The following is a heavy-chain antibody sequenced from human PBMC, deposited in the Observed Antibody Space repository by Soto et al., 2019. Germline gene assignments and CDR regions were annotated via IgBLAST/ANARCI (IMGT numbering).Heavy chain of an antibody. Sequence: PSETLSLTCTVSGGSISSSSSYWGWIRQPPGKGLEWVGNIYYLGNTYYNPSLGSRVTISVDTSKNQFSLKLRSVTAADTAVFYCAGLFPYGSSGYHLLYWGQGTLVTVSS. D-gene: IGHD3-22*01. CDR1: GGSISSSSSY. CDR2: IYYLGNT. CDR3: AGLFPYGSSGYHLLY. J-gene: IGHJ4*02. V-gene: IGHV4-39*01.